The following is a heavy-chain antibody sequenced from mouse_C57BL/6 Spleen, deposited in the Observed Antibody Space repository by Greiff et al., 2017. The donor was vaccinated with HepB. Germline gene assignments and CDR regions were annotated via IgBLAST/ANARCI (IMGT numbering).Heavy chain of an antibody. CDR1: GYTFTSYW. D-gene: IGHD4-1*01. Sequence: QVQLQQPGTELVKPGASVKLSCKASGYTFTSYWMHWVKQRPGQGLEWIGNINPSNGGTNYNEKFKGKATFTADTSSNTAYMQLSSLTTEDSAIYYCARKLTGTSIGFAYWGQGTLVTVSA. CDR2: INPSNGGT. CDR3: ARKLTGTSIGFAY. J-gene: IGHJ3*01. V-gene: IGHV1-53*01.